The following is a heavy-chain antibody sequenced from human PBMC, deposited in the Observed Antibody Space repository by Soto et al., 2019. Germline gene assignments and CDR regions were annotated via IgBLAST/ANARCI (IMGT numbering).Heavy chain of an antibody. CDR1: GGTFSSYA. V-gene: IGHV1-69*06. CDR2: IIPIFGTA. Sequence: ASLKVSWKASGGTFSSYAISWVRQAPGQGLEWMGGIIPIFGTANYAQKFQGRVTITADKSTSTAYMELSSLRSEDTAVYYCARGGGYNVYYFDYWGQGTLVTVSS. J-gene: IGHJ4*02. D-gene: IGHD5-12*01. CDR3: ARGGGYNVYYFDY.